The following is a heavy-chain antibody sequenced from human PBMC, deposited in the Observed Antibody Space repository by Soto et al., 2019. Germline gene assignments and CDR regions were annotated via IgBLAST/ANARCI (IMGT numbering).Heavy chain of an antibody. CDR3: ARVPVDYTTLYFMDV. CDR1: GYTFTSYY. D-gene: IGHD4-4*01. J-gene: IGHJ6*02. Sequence: ASVKVSCKASGYTFTSYYMHWVRQAPGQGLEWMGIINPSGGSTSYAQKFQGRVTMTRDKSTSTVYMELSSLRSEDTAVYYCARVPVDYTTLYFMDVWGQGTTVTVSS. CDR2: INPSGGST. V-gene: IGHV1-46*01.